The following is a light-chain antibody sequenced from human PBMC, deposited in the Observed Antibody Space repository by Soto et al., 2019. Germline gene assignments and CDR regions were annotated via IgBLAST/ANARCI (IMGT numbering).Light chain of an antibody. CDR1: QSVSSY. CDR2: DAS. Sequence: EIVLTQSPATLSLSPGERATLSCRASQSVSSYLAWYQQKPGQAPRLLIYDASNRATGIPARFRGSGSGTDFTLTISSLEPEDFAVYYFQQRSNWLTFGGGTKVEIK. CDR3: QQRSNWLT. V-gene: IGKV3-11*01. J-gene: IGKJ4*01.